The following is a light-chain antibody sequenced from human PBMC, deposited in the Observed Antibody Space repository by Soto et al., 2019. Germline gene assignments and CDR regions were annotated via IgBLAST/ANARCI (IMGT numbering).Light chain of an antibody. V-gene: IGKV1-39*01. Sequence: DIQMTQSPSTLSASVGDRVTITCRASQSISTHLNWYQQKPGKAPKLLIFGASTLQSGVPSRFSGSGSGTDFNFTIISLQPEDFATYYCQQSFGVPITLGQGTRLEIK. CDR3: QQSFGVPIT. J-gene: IGKJ5*01. CDR1: QSISTH. CDR2: GAS.